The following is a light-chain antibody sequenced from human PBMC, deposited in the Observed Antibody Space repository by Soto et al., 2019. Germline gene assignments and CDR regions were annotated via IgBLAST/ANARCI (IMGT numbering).Light chain of an antibody. CDR3: TSYTIYRTLDV. Sequence: QSALTQPASVSGSPGQSITISCTGTSSDVGGYNYVSWYQQHPDKAPKLMIYEVSNRPSGVSNRFSGTKSGHTASLTISGFQSEDEADYFCTSYTIYRTLDVFGTGTKLAVL. CDR2: EVS. V-gene: IGLV2-14*01. J-gene: IGLJ1*01. CDR1: SSDVGGYNY.